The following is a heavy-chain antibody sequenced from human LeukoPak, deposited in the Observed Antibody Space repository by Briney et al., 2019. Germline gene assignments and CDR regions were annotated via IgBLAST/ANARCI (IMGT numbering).Heavy chain of an antibody. CDR1: GFTFSSYE. CDR3: ARDKVSGPTLLDY. V-gene: IGHV3-48*03. J-gene: IGHJ4*02. CDR2: ISSSGSTI. D-gene: IGHD5/OR15-5a*01. Sequence: GGSLRLSCAASGFTFSSYEMNWVRQAPGKGLEWVSYISSSGSTIYYADSVRGRFTISRDNAKNSLYLQMNRLRAEDTAVYYCARDKVSGPTLLDYWGQGTLVTVSS.